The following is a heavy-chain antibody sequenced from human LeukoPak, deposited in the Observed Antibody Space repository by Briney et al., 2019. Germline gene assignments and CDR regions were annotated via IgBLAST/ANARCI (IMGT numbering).Heavy chain of an antibody. J-gene: IGHJ4*02. D-gene: IGHD2-2*01. CDR1: GYTFTGYY. CDR3: ARNVRYCSSTSCYYPLGY. CDR2: INPNSGGT. Sequence: ASVKVSCKASGYTFTGYYMHWVRQAPGQGLEWMGWINPNSGGTNYAQKFQGRVTMTRDTSISTAYMELSRLRSDDTAVYYCARNVRYCSSTSCYYPLGYWGQGTLVTVSS. V-gene: IGHV1-2*02.